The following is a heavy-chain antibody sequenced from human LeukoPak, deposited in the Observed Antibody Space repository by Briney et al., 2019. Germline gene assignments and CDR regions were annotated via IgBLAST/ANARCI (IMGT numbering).Heavy chain of an antibody. V-gene: IGHV6-1*01. D-gene: IGHD6-6*01. J-gene: IGHJ6*03. CDR3: VRGQLVPHYYMDV. Sequence: SQTLSLTCAISGDSVSSNDAAWNWIRQSPSRGLEWLGRTYYRSNWYTDYGVSVKSRITINPDTSKNQFSLQLSSVTPEDTAVYYCVRGQLVPHYYMDVWGKGTTVTVSS. CDR1: GDSVSSNDAA. CDR2: TYYRSNWYT.